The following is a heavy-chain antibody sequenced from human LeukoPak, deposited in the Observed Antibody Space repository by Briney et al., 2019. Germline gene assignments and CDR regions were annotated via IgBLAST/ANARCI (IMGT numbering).Heavy chain of an antibody. V-gene: IGHV3-23*01. CDR3: AKSLFTSATGTGRAFHI. Sequence: GGSLRLSCAASGFTFSSYAMSWVRQAPGKGLEWVSAISASGDVTFYADSLRGRFTISRDNSKSTLYLQMNGLRAEDTAIFYCAKSLFTSATGTGRAFHIWGQGTRVTVSS. CDR2: ISASGDVT. J-gene: IGHJ3*02. CDR1: GFTFSSYA. D-gene: IGHD1-1*01.